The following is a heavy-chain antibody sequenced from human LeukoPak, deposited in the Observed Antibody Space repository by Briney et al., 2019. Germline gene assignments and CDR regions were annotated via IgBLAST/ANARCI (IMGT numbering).Heavy chain of an antibody. CDR3: AKYECSSTTCPYSFDY. V-gene: IGHV3-30*02. J-gene: IGHJ4*02. CDR2: IRYDGSNK. Sequence: PGGSLRLSCAASGFTFSSYGMHWVRQAPGKGLEWVAFIRYDGSNKYYADSVKGRFTISRDNSKNTLYLQMNSLRAEDTAVYYCAKYECSSTTCPYSFDYWGQGTLVTVSS. CDR1: GFTFSSYG. D-gene: IGHD2-2*01.